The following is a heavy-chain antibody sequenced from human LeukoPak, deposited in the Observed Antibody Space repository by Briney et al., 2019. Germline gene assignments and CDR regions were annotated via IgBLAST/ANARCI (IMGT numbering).Heavy chain of an antibody. V-gene: IGHV3-23*01. D-gene: IGHD3-22*01. CDR1: GFTFSSYG. CDR2: ISGSGGST. J-gene: IGHJ4*02. Sequence: PGGSLRLSCAASGFTFSSYGMSWVRQAPGKGLEWVSAISGSGGSTYYADSVKGRFTISRDNSKNTLYLQMNSLRAEDTAVYYCAKGQMIVVVITPDYWGQGTLVTVSS. CDR3: AKGQMIVVVITPDY.